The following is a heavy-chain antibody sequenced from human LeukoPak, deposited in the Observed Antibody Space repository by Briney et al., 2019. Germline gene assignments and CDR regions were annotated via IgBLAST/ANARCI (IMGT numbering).Heavy chain of an antibody. Sequence: PGGSLRLSCAASGFIFSSYSMNWVRQAPGKGLEWVSSISNSGIYIYYADSVKGRFTMSRDNGKNSLFPQMNSLRAEDTAVYFCARHMTPESTTPYYHGMDVWGQGKTVTVSS. V-gene: IGHV3-21*01. CDR3: ARHMTPESTTPYYHGMDV. D-gene: IGHD2-15*01. J-gene: IGHJ6*01. CDR2: ISNSGIYI. CDR1: GFIFSSYS.